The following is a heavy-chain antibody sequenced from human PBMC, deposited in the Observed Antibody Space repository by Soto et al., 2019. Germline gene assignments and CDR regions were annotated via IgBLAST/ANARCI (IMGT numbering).Heavy chain of an antibody. CDR1: GGSVSSGSYY. CDR2: IYYSGST. CDR3: XXXXXXXXXXXY. V-gene: IGHV4-61*01. J-gene: IGHJ4*02. Sequence: QVQLQESGPGLVKPSETLSLTCTVSGGSVSSGSYYWSWIRQPPGKGLEWIGYIYYSGSTNYNPSLKSRVTISVDPSKNQCSRKLSSVTAADTXXXXXXXXXXXXXXXXYXGQGTLVTVSS.